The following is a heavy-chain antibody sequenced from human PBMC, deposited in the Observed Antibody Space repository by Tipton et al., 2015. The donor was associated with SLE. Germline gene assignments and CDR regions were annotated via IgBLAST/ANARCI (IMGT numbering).Heavy chain of an antibody. D-gene: IGHD3-3*01. V-gene: IGHV4-59*11. CDR2: IYYSGST. CDR3: ARVTMLGDFWSGYLPRFDY. CDR1: GGSISSHY. Sequence: TLSLTCTVSGGSISSHYWSWIRQPPGKGLEWIGYIYYSGSTNYNPSLKSRVTISVDTSKNQFSLKLSSVTAADTAVYYCARVTMLGDFWSGYLPRFDYWGQGTLVTVSS. J-gene: IGHJ4*02.